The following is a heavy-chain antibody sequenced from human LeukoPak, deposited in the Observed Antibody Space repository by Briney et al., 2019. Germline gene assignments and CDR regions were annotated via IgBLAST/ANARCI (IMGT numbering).Heavy chain of an antibody. V-gene: IGHV7-4-1*02. J-gene: IGHJ4*02. CDR2: INTNTGNP. Sequence: ASVKVSCKASGYTFSSHAMIWVRQAPGQGFEWMGWINTNTGNPRYGQGFTGRFVFSLDTFVSTAYLQISSLKAEDTAVYFCARTRIPFYFGSGSPDYWGQGTLVTVSS. D-gene: IGHD3-10*01. CDR1: GYTFSSHA. CDR3: ARTRIPFYFGSGSPDY.